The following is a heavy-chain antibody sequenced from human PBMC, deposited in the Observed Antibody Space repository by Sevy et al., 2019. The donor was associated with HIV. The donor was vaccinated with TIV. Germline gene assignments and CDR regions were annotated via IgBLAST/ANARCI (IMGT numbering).Heavy chain of an antibody. D-gene: IGHD3-22*01. CDR1: GFTVVSYA. V-gene: IGHV3-23*01. CDR2: IYGSGSTT. CDR3: AGGRFDSSGSFDAFDI. Sequence: GGSLRLSCKPSGFTVVSYAMNWVRQAPGKGLEWVSTIYGSGSTTYHADSLRGRFSISRDESKNTLYLQMNSLKTEDTAVYYCAGGRFDSSGSFDAFDIWGQGTMVTVSS. J-gene: IGHJ3*02.